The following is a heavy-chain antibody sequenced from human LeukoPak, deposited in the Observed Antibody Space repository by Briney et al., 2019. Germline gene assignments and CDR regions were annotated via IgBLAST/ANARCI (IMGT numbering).Heavy chain of an antibody. D-gene: IGHD6-25*01. J-gene: IGHJ4*02. Sequence: SETLSLTCTVSDGSLSSYYWSWIRQPAGKGLEWIGRIYTSGSTSYNPSLKSRVTMSVDTSKKQFSLKLSSVTAAATAVYYCARDTISGHFDYWGQGTLVTVSS. CDR1: DGSLSSYY. CDR3: ARDTISGHFDY. CDR2: IYTSGST. V-gene: IGHV4-4*07.